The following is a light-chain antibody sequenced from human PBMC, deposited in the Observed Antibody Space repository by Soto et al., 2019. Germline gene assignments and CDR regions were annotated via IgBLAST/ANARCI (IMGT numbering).Light chain of an antibody. CDR1: SSNIGINT. Sequence: QSVLTQPPSASGTPGQRVTISCSGSSSNIGINTVNWYQQLPGTAPKLLIYSNNQRPSGVTDRFSSSKSGTSASLAISGLQSEDEADYYCAAWDDSLNGVLFGGGTKLTVL. J-gene: IGLJ2*01. CDR2: SNN. V-gene: IGLV1-44*01. CDR3: AAWDDSLNGVL.